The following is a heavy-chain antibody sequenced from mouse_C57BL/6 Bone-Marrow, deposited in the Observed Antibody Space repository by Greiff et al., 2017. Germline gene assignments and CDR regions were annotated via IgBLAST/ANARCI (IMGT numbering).Heavy chain of an antibody. CDR3: ARSWLCSYYLDY. CDR2: IFPGSGST. CDR1: GYTFTSHW. V-gene: IGHV1-56*01. D-gene: IGHD3-1*01. Sequence: QVQLQQSGPELVRPGASVKISCKAPGYTFTSHWMQWVRQRPGQGLEWIGEIFPGSGSTYYNEKFKGKATLTVDTSSSTAYMQLSSLTSEDSAVDICARSWLCSYYLDYWGQGTTLTVSS. J-gene: IGHJ2*01.